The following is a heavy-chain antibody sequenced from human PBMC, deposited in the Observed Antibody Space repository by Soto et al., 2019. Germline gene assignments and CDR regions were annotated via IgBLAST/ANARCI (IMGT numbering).Heavy chain of an antibody. J-gene: IGHJ5*02. V-gene: IGHV1-8*01. D-gene: IGHD3-16*01. CDR1: REGLDCKY. CDR3: ARMGTFGSLNWFEP. CDR2: MNPGSGDT. Sequence: SVEPCSEESREGLDCKYLRSLRHSTGQGLEWMGWMNPGSGDTGYAQKFQGRVTMTRDISIATAYMELSSLRSDDTAIYYCARMGTFGSLNWFEPWVQGPLVTVSS.